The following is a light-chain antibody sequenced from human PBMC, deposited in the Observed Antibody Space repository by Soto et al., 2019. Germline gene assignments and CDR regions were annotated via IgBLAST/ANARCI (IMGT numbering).Light chain of an antibody. CDR2: GVR. V-gene: IGLV2-23*02. Sequence: QSVLTQPASVSGSSGQSITISCTGTSSDVGSHNFVSWYQQHPGKAPKLMIYGVRERPSGVSNRFSGSKSGNTASLTISGLQAEDEADYYCCSDAGSLTWVFGGGTQLTV. J-gene: IGLJ3*02. CDR1: SSDVGSHNF. CDR3: CSDAGSLTWV.